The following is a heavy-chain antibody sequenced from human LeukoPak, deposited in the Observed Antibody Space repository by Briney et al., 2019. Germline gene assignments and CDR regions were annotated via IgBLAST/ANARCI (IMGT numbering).Heavy chain of an antibody. Sequence: PGGSLRLSCAASGFTFSSYGMHWVRQAPGKGLEWVAFIRYDGSNKYYADSVKGRFTISRDNSKNTLYLQMNSLRAEDTAVYYCARPLGYCTSGSCFPDYWGQGTLVTVSS. CDR2: IRYDGSNK. J-gene: IGHJ4*02. CDR3: ARPLGYCTSGSCFPDY. CDR1: GFTFSSYG. D-gene: IGHD2-15*01. V-gene: IGHV3-30*02.